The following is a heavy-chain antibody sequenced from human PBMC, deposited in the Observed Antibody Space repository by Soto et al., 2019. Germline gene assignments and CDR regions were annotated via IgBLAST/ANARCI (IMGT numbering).Heavy chain of an antibody. Sequence: EVQVLESGGGLRQSGGSLRLSCVFSEFAFSTFGMRWVRQAPGKGLESVSSISAIGDSTFHADSVKGRFSISRDNSRNSLYLQMNNLRAEDTAVYYCATVGPYSPRWDFWVQGTVVTVSA. CDR1: EFAFSTFG. V-gene: IGHV3-23*01. CDR2: ISAIGDST. CDR3: ATVGPYSPRWDF. D-gene: IGHD2-15*01. J-gene: IGHJ3*01.